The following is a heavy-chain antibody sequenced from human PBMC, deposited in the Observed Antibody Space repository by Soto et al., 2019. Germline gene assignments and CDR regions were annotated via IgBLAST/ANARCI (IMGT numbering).Heavy chain of an antibody. CDR3: AREHCSGGSCYNYFDY. D-gene: IGHD2-15*01. Sequence: SVKVSCKASGGTFSSYAISWVRQAPGQGLGWMGGIIPIFGTANYAQKFQGRVTITADESTSTAYMELSSLRSEDTAVYYCAREHCSGGSCYNYFDYWGQGTLVTVSS. CDR2: IIPIFGTA. CDR1: GGTFSSYA. J-gene: IGHJ4*02. V-gene: IGHV1-69*13.